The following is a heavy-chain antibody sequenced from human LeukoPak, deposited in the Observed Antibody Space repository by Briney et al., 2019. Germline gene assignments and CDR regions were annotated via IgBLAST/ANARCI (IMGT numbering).Heavy chain of an antibody. Sequence: GGSLRLSCVASGYTFSQYSMNWVRQAPGKGLEWVSYISSSSSTIYYADSVKGRFTISRDNAKNSLYLQMNSLRAEDTAVYYCARAPLQIAFDIWGQGTMVTVSS. CDR3: ARAPLQIAFDI. J-gene: IGHJ3*02. CDR2: ISSSSSTI. CDR1: GYTFSQYS. V-gene: IGHV3-48*04.